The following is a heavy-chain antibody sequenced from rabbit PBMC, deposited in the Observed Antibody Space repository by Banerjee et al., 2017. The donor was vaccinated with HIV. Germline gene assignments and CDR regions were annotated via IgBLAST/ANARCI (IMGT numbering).Heavy chain of an antibody. D-gene: IGHD4-1*01. Sequence: QQQLEESGGGLVKPGGTLTLACKASGIDFSSDYYMCWVRQAPGRGLEWIACIGAASTYYATWAKGRFTISKTSSTTVTLQMTSLTAADTATYFCARDLAGVIGWNFNLWGPGTLVTVS. CDR2: IGAAST. J-gene: IGHJ4*01. CDR1: GIDFSSDYY. CDR3: ARDLAGVIGWNFNL. V-gene: IGHV1S45*01.